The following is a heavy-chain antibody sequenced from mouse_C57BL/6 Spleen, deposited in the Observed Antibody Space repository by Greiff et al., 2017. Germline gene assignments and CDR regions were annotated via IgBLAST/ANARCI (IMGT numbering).Heavy chain of an antibody. CDR2: IDPETGGT. Sequence: VQLQQSGAELVRPGASVTLSCKASGYTFTDYEMHWVKQTPVHGLEWIGAIDPETGGTAYNQKFKGKAILTADKSSSTAYMELRSLTSEDSAVYYCRYYYDYDGQGYWGQGTSVTVSS. D-gene: IGHD2-4*01. CDR1: GYTFTDYE. V-gene: IGHV1-15*01. J-gene: IGHJ4*01. CDR3: RYYYDYDGQGY.